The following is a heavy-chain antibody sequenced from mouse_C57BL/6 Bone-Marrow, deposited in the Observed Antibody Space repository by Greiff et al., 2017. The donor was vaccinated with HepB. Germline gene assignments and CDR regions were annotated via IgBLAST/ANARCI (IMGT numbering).Heavy chain of an antibody. CDR3: ARPFITTVDYAMDY. CDR2: INPYNGDT. V-gene: IGHV1-20*01. J-gene: IGHJ4*01. CDR1: GYSFTGYF. D-gene: IGHD1-1*01. Sequence: EVQLQQSGPELVKPGDSVKISCKASGYSFTGYFMNWVMQSHGKSPEWIGRINPYNGDTFYNQKFKGKATLTVDKSSSTAHMELRSLTSEDSAVYYCARPFITTVDYAMDYWGQGTSVTVSS.